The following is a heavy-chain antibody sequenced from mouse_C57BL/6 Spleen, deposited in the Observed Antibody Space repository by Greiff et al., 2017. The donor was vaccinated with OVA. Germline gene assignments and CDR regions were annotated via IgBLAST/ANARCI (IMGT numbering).Heavy chain of an antibody. CDR3: TRPLYYDGAY. J-gene: IGHJ3*01. Sequence: QVQLKQSGAELVRPGASVTLSCKASGYTFTDYEMHWVKQTPVHGLEWIGAIDPETGGTAYNQKFKGKAILTADKSSSTAYMELRSLTSEDSAVYYCTRPLYYDGAYWGQGTLVTVSA. CDR1: GYTFTDYE. V-gene: IGHV1-15*01. CDR2: IDPETGGT. D-gene: IGHD2-4*01.